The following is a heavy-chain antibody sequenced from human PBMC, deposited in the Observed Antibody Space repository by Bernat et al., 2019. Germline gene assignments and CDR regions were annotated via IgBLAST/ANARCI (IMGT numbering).Heavy chain of an antibody. Sequence: EVQLVESGGGLVQPGGSLRLSCAASGFTFSSYDMHWVRQATGKGLEWVSAIGTAGDTYYPGSVKGRFTISRENAKNSLYLQMNSLRAGDTAVYYCARARSGSYFDYGGQGTLVTVSS. CDR1: GFTFSSYD. D-gene: IGHD1-26*01. J-gene: IGHJ4*02. CDR2: IGTAGDT. V-gene: IGHV3-13*04. CDR3: ARARSGSYFDY.